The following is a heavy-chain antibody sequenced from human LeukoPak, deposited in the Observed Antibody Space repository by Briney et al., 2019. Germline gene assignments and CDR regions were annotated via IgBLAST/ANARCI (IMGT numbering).Heavy chain of an antibody. J-gene: IGHJ4*02. CDR2: ISGSGGST. V-gene: IGHV3-23*01. D-gene: IGHD5-18*01. CDR3: AKAGSYSYGYFDY. Sequence: GGSLRLSCAASGFTFSSYAMSWVRQAPGEGLEWVSAISGSGGSTYYADSVKGRFTISRDNSKNTLYLQMNSLRAEDTAVYYCAKAGSYSYGYFDYWGQGTLVTVSS. CDR1: GFTFSSYA.